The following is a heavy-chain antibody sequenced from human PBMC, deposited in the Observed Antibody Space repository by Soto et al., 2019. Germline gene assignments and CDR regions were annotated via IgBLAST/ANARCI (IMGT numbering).Heavy chain of an antibody. Sequence: RQPQGKRLEWIGAIYHSGSTNYNPSLKSRVTISVDKSNWQFSLMLSAVTAADTAVYYCARANNNDYGVYNDFDYWGHVSLVTVSS. V-gene: IGHV4-4*02. J-gene: IGHJ4*01. CDR3: ARANNNDYGVYNDFDY. D-gene: IGHD4-17*01. CDR2: IYHSGST.